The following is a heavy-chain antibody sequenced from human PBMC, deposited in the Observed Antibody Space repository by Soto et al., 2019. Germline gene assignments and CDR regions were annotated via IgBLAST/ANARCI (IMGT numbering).Heavy chain of an antibody. CDR1: GLTLSRYW. D-gene: IGHD3-22*01. Sequence: EVQLVESGGGLVQPGGSLRLSCVASGLTLSRYWMSWVRQAPGKGLEWVVNIKEDGGKTYYVDSVKGRFTISRDNAKNSVYLQMNSLRVEDTAVYYCSRDYYGPGPDWGQGTLVIVSS. V-gene: IGHV3-7*04. J-gene: IGHJ4*02. CDR3: SRDYYGPGPD. CDR2: IKEDGGKT.